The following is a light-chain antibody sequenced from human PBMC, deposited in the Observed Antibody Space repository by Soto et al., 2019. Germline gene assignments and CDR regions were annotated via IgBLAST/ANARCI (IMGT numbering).Light chain of an antibody. CDR1: SSNIGAGYD. V-gene: IGLV1-40*01. Sequence: QSALTQPPSVSGAPGQRVTISCTGSSSNIGAGYDVHWYHQLPGTAPKLLIYANNIRPSGVPGRFSGSKSGTSASLAITGLQAEDEADYYCQSYDSSLSGYVFGTGTKVAVL. CDR3: QSYDSSLSGYV. CDR2: ANN. J-gene: IGLJ1*01.